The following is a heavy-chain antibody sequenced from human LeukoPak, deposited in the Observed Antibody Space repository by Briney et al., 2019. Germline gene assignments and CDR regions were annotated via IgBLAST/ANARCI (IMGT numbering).Heavy chain of an antibody. D-gene: IGHD2-2*01. CDR2: ISAYNGNT. CDR3: ARDLLGRGYCSSTSCPAYFDY. J-gene: IGHJ4*02. Sequence: ASVKVSCKASGYTFTGYYMHWVRQAPGQGLEWMGWISAYNGNTNYAQKLQGRVTMTTDTSTSTAYMELRSLRSDDTAVYYCARDLLGRGYCSSTSCPAYFDYWGQGTLVTVSS. CDR1: GYTFTGYY. V-gene: IGHV1-18*04.